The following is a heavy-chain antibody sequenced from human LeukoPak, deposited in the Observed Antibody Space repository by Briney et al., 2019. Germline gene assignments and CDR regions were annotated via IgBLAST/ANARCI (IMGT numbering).Heavy chain of an antibody. CDR3: AREAVDTAPAGYFDY. CDR2: INPNSGGT. CDR1: GYTFTGYY. D-gene: IGHD5-18*01. V-gene: IGHV1-2*02. J-gene: IGHJ4*02. Sequence: ASVKVSCKASGYTFTGYYMHWVRQSPGQGLEWMGWINPNSGGTNYAQKFQGRVTMTRDTSISTAYMELSRLRSDDTAVYYCAREAVDTAPAGYFDYWGQGTLVTVSS.